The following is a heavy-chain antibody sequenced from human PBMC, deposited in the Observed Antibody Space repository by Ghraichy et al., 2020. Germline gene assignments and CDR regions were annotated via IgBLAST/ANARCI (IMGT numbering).Heavy chain of an antibody. Sequence: SETLSLTCSVSGASINGYYWSWIRQPAGKGLEWIGRIYSGGSTHFNPSLQSRLSLSLDIASNHISLKLMAVTAADAAMDYYARHVRDGGFHLWGPGIRITVSS. V-gene: IGHV4-4*07. D-gene: IGHD2-15*01. J-gene: IGHJ5*02. CDR3: ARHVRDGGFHL. CDR1: GASINGYY. CDR2: IYSGGST.